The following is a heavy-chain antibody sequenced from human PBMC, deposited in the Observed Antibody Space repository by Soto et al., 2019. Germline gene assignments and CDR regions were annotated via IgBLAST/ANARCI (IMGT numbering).Heavy chain of an antibody. J-gene: IGHJ4*02. CDR3: AKDNRIAAAGTFDY. CDR2: ISYDGSNK. D-gene: IGHD6-13*01. CDR1: GFTFSSYG. Sequence: GGSLRLSCAASGFTFSSYGMHWVRQAPGKGLEWVAVISYDGSNKYYADSVKGRFTISRDNSKNTLYLQMNSLRAEDTAVYYCAKDNRIAAAGTFDYWGQGTLVTVSS. V-gene: IGHV3-30*18.